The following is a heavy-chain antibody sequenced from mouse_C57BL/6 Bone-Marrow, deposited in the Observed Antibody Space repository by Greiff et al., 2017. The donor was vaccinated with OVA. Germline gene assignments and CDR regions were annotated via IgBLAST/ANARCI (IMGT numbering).Heavy chain of an antibody. CDR1: GYTFTSYG. V-gene: IGHV1-81*01. CDR3: AREGLRGGFAY. D-gene: IGHD2-4*01. Sequence: QVQLQQSGAELARPGASVKLSCKASGYTFTSYGISWVKQRTGQGLEWIGEIYPRSGNTYYNEKFKGKATLTADKSSSTAYMELRSLTSEDSAVYFCAREGLRGGFAYWGQGTLVTVSA. J-gene: IGHJ3*01. CDR2: IYPRSGNT.